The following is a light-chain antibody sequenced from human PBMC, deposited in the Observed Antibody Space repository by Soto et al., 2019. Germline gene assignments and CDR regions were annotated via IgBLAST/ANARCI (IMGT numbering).Light chain of an antibody. J-gene: IGKJ4*01. CDR1: QSISRW. V-gene: IGKV1-5*03. Sequence: DIQMTQSPSTLSASVGDRVTITCRACQSISRWLAWYQQKPGKAPNLLIYKASSLESGVPSRFSGSGSGTEFTLTVSSLQPDDFATYYCQQYDSYPLTFGGGTKVEI. CDR3: QQYDSYPLT. CDR2: KAS.